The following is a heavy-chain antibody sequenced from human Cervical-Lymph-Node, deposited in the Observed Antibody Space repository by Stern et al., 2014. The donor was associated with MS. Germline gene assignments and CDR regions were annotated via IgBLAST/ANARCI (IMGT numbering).Heavy chain of an antibody. CDR2: ILYDGNKE. Sequence: VQLVESGGGVAQPGRSLRLSCAASGFTFSNYGMHWVRPAPGKGLEWLAVILYDGNKEYYSDPVKGRFTISRDNSKNTLFLQMSSLTAEDTALYYCARGNWNYEGMGYWGQGTLVTVSS. V-gene: IGHV3-33*01. D-gene: IGHD1-7*01. CDR3: ARGNWNYEGMGY. J-gene: IGHJ4*02. CDR1: GFTFSNYG.